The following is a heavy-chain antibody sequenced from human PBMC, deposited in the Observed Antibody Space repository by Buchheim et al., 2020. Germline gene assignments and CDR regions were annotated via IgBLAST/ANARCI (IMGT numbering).Heavy chain of an antibody. Sequence: QVQLQESGPGLVKPSETLSLTCTVSGGSISSYYWRWIRQPPGKGLEWIGYIYYSGSTNYNTSLKSRVTISVDTSKNQFSLKLSSVTAADTAVYYCARVDYRSGYDYWGQGTL. V-gene: IGHV4-59*01. J-gene: IGHJ4*02. D-gene: IGHD6-19*01. CDR3: ARVDYRSGYDY. CDR1: GGSISSYY. CDR2: IYYSGST.